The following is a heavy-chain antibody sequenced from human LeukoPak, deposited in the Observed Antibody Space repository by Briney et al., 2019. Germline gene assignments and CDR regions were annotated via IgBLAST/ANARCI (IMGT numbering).Heavy chain of an antibody. CDR3: ARGWFGEFLSNYYGMDV. CDR2: IYYSGST. D-gene: IGHD3-10*01. CDR1: GDSISSGDYY. V-gene: IGHV4-30-4*01. Sequence: SQTLSLTCTVSGDSISSGDYYWSWIRQPPGKGLEWIGYIYYSGSTYYNPSLKRRVTISVDTSKNQFSLKLSSVTAADTAVYYCARGWFGEFLSNYYGMDVWGQGTTVTVSS. J-gene: IGHJ6*02.